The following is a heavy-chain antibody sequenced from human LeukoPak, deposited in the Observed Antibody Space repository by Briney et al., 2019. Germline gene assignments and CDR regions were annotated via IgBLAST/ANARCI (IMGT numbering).Heavy chain of an antibody. CDR2: IFYSRST. Sequence: SETLSLTCTVSSGSISTSNYYWGWVRQPPGKALEWIGNIFYSRSTYYSPSLKSRVTISLDTSRNQFSLKLNSVTAADTAVYYCARDRAGWYIDYWGQGTLVTVSS. CDR3: ARDRAGWYIDY. J-gene: IGHJ4*02. V-gene: IGHV4-39*07. D-gene: IGHD6-19*01. CDR1: SGSISTSNYY.